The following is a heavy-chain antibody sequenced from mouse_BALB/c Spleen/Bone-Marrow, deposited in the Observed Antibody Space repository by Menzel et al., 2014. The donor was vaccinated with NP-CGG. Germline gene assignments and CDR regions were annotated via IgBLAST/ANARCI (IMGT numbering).Heavy chain of an antibody. D-gene: IGHD3-1*01. CDR1: GYSITSGY. V-gene: IGHV3-8*02. J-gene: IGHJ4*01. CDR2: ISYSSST. Sequence: VQLQQSGPSLVKPSQTLSLTCSVTGYSITSGYWNWIRQFPGNNLEYMGFISYSSSTYYNPSLKSRISITRDTSKNLYYLQLNSVTTEDTATYYCARSGSSGYHYYAMDYWGQGTSVTVSS. CDR3: ARSGSSGYHYYAMDY.